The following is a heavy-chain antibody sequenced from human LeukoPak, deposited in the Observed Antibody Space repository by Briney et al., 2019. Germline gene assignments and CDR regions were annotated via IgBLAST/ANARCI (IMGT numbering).Heavy chain of an antibody. D-gene: IGHD1-7*01. Sequence: ASVKVSCKASGYTFTGYYMHWVRQAPGQGLEWMGWINPNSGGTYYAQKFQGRVTMTRDTSISTAYMELSRLRSDDTAVYYCAKDERNWNYNLASQTYDWGQGTLVTVS. CDR2: INPNSGGT. CDR3: AKDERNWNYNLASQTYD. CDR1: GYTFTGYY. J-gene: IGHJ4*02. V-gene: IGHV1-2*02.